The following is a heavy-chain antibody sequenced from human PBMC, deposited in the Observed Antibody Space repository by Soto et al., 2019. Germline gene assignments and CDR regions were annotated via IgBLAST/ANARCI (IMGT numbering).Heavy chain of an antibody. CDR1: GFTFSSYG. J-gene: IGHJ4*02. D-gene: IGHD2-15*01. CDR3: ASGGRASVLDY. CDR2: IWYDGSNK. V-gene: IGHV3-33*01. Sequence: QVQLVESGGGVVQPGRSLRLSCAASGFTFSSYGMHWVRQAPGKGLEWVAVIWYDGSNKYYADSVKGRFTISRDNSKNTLYLQMNSLRAEDTAVYYCASGGRASVLDYWGQGTLVTVSS.